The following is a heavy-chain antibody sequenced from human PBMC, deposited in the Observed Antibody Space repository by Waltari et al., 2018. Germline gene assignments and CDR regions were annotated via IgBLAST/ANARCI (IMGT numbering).Heavy chain of an antibody. Sequence: QVQLQESGPGLVKPSGTLSLTCAVSGGSISSSNWWSWVRQPPGKGLEWIGEIYHSGSTNYNPSLKSRVTISVDKSKNQFSLKLSSVTAADTAVYYCASGPLGFWSGYYGGVVRDYWGQGTLVTVSS. CDR2: IYHSGST. CDR3: ASGPLGFWSGYYGGVVRDY. J-gene: IGHJ4*02. CDR1: GGSISSSNW. D-gene: IGHD3-3*01. V-gene: IGHV4-4*02.